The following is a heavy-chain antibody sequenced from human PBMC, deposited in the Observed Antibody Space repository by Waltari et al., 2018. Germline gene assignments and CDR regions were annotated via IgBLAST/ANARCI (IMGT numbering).Heavy chain of an antibody. CDR1: GGSISSGAYY. CDR2: IYHSGST. D-gene: IGHD7-27*01. Sequence: QVQLQESGPGLVTPSPTLSLTCTVPGGSISSGAYYWSWIRQHPGKGLEWIGYIYHSGSTYYNPSLKSRVTISVDRSKNQFSLKLSSVTAADTAVYYCARGELGLRFDYWGQGTLVTVSS. CDR3: ARGELGLRFDY. V-gene: IGHV4-30-4*08. J-gene: IGHJ4*02.